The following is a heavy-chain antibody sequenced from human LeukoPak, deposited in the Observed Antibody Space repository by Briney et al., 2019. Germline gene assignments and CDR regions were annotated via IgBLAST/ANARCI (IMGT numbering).Heavy chain of an antibody. V-gene: IGHV4-39*07. CDR3: VREYYGGNPGYYFEY. CDR1: GGSISSSSYY. Sequence: PSETLSLTCTVSGGSISSSSYYWGWIRQPPGKGLEWIGYINFSGSTDYNPSLKSRVTISVDASKNQFSLKLSSVTASDTAAYYCVREYYGGNPGYYFEYWGQGTLVTVSS. CDR2: INFSGST. J-gene: IGHJ4*02. D-gene: IGHD4-23*01.